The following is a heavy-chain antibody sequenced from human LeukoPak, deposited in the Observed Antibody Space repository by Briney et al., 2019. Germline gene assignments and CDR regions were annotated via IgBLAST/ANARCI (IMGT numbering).Heavy chain of an antibody. J-gene: IGHJ4*02. CDR2: ISAYNGNT. D-gene: IGHD6-19*01. V-gene: IGHV1-18*01. CDR1: GYTFTSYG. CDR3: ARDPDLSSRWYIY. Sequence: ASVKVSCKASGYTFTSYGISWVRQAPGQGLEWMGWISAYNGNTNYAQKLQGRVTMATDTSTNTASMELRSLRSDDTAVYYCARDPDLSSRWYIYWGQGTLVTVSS.